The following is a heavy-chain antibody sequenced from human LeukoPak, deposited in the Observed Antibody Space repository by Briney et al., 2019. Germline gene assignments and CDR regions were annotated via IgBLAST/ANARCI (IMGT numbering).Heavy chain of an antibody. Sequence: GGSLRLSCAASGFTASSNYMSWVRQAPGKGLEWVSVIYSADNTYYADSVKGRFIISRDNSKNTVYLQMNSLKTEDTAVYYCARGYCSGGSCYDYWGQGTLVTVSS. CDR3: ARGYCSGGSCYDY. D-gene: IGHD2-15*01. V-gene: IGHV3-53*01. CDR2: IYSADNT. CDR1: GFTASSNY. J-gene: IGHJ4*02.